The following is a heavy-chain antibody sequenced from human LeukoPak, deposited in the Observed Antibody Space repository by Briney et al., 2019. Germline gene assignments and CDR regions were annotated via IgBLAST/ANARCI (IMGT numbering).Heavy chain of an antibody. Sequence: GASVKVSCKASGYTFTGYYIHWVRQAPGQGLEWMGWINPNRGGTNYAEKFQGRVTMTRDTSISTAYMELSRLRSDDTAMYYCARDVDHNGSTGKGLVDIWGQGTMVTVSS. CDR2: INPNRGGT. V-gene: IGHV1-2*02. D-gene: IGHD2-2*01. CDR3: ARDVDHNGSTGKGLVDI. J-gene: IGHJ3*02. CDR1: GYTFTGYY.